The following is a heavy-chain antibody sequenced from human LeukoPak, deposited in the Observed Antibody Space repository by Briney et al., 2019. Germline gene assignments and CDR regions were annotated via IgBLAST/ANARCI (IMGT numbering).Heavy chain of an antibody. D-gene: IGHD6-19*01. V-gene: IGHV4-31*03. CDR1: GGSISSGGYY. CDR3: ARDPIPVLGVNFDY. J-gene: IGHJ4*02. CDR2: IYYSGST. Sequence: SETLSLTCTVSGGSISSGGYYWSWIRQHPGKGLEWIGYIYYSGSTYYNPSLKSRVTISVDKSNAQFSLKLRSVTAADTAIYYCARDPIPVLGVNFDYWGQGILVTVSS.